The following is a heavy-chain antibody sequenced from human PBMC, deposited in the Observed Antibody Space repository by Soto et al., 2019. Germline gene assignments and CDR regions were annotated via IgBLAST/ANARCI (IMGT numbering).Heavy chain of an antibody. V-gene: IGHV1-46*01. D-gene: IGHD2-8*01. CDR2: INPSGGST. J-gene: IGHJ4*02. CDR1: GYTFTSYY. CDR3: ARPPYPGCINAVCYPLDY. Sequence: QVQLVQSGAEVKKPGASVKISCKASGYTFTSYYMHWVRQAPGQGLEWMGIINPSGGSTNYAQKLRGRVAMTRDTSMSTVYMELNSLRSEDTAVYYCARPPYPGCINAVCYPLDYWGQGTLVTVSS.